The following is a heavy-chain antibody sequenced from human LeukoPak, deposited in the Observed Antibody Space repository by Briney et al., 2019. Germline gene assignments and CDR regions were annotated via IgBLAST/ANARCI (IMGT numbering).Heavy chain of an antibody. V-gene: IGHV3-48*02. J-gene: IGHJ4*02. CDR2: ISSSSSTI. CDR1: GFTFSSYS. Sequence: GGSLRLSCAASGFTFSSYSMNWVRQAPGKGLEWVSFISSSSSTIYYEDSVKGRFTISRDNAKNSLYLQMNSLRDEDTAVYYCARDQYDTWSRRGNFDSWGQGTLVIVSS. CDR3: ARDQYDTWSRRGNFDS. D-gene: IGHD3-3*01.